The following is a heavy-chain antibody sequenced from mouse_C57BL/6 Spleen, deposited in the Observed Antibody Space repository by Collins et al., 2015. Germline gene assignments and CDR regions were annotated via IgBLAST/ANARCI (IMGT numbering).Heavy chain of an antibody. V-gene: IGHV1-26*01. CDR1: GYTFTDYY. J-gene: IGHJ3*01. D-gene: IGHD1-1*01. Sequence: VQLQQSGPELVKPGASVKISCKASGYTFTDYYMNWVKQSHGKSLEWIGDINPNNDNTNYNQKFKGKATLTVDKSSSTAYMELRSLTSEDSAVYYCARGLLRAWFAYWGQGTLVTVSA. CDR3: ARGLLRAWFAY. CDR2: INPNNDNT.